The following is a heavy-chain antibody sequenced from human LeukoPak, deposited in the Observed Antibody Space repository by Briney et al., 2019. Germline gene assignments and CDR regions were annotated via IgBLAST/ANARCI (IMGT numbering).Heavy chain of an antibody. CDR1: GFTFNAYS. CDR2: VRSSSSAI. V-gene: IGHV3-48*02. J-gene: IGHJ3*02. D-gene: IGHD4-17*01. Sequence: GGSLRLSCAASGFTFNAYSMNWVRQAPGKGLEWLSYVRSSSSAIYYADSVKGRFTISRENAKNSVYLQMNSLRDEDTAVYYCARVIHGDYGAFDIWGQGTMVTVSS. CDR3: ARVIHGDYGAFDI.